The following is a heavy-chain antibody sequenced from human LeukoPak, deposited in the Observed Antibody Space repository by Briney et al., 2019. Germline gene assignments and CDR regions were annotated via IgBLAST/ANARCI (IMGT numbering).Heavy chain of an antibody. CDR2: LNPHTGGA. CDR1: GYTFTDYY. J-gene: IGHJ4*02. Sequence: ASVKVSCKTSGYTFTDYYIHWVRQAPGQGLEWMGQLNPHTGGANYPQKFQGRVSMTRDTSINTAYIEVSRLTSDDTAVYYCARVTWKXVIAAPXYWGQGTLVXXSS. D-gene: IGHD2-21*01. V-gene: IGHV1-2*06. CDR3: ARVTWKXVIAAPXY.